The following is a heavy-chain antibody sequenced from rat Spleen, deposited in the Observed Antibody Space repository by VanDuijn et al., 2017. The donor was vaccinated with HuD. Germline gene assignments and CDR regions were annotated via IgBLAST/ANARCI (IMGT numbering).Heavy chain of an antibody. D-gene: IGHD1-5*01. V-gene: IGHV2-47*01. CDR1: GLSLTSNS. CDR3: TRDENRYNPYYVMDA. CDR2: IWSNGGT. Sequence: QVQLKESGPGLVQPSQTLSLTCTVSGLSLTSNSVSWIRQPPGKGLEWMGVIWSNGGTDYNSAIKSRLSISRDTSKSQVFLKMNSLQTDDTGTYYCTRDENRYNPYYVMDAWGQGTSVTVSA. J-gene: IGHJ4*01.